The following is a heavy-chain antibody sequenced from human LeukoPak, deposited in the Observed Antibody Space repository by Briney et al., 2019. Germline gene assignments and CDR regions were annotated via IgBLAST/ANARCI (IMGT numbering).Heavy chain of an antibody. V-gene: IGHV3-11*01. CDR3: AREGPAATLDY. CDR1: GFTVSSNY. D-gene: IGHD2-2*01. CDR2: ISSSGSTI. Sequence: PGGSLRLSCAASGFTVSSNYMSWVRQAPGKGLEWVSYISSSGSTIYYADSVKGRFTISRDNAKNSLYLQMNSLRAEDTAVYYCAREGPAATLDYWGQGTLVTVSS. J-gene: IGHJ4*02.